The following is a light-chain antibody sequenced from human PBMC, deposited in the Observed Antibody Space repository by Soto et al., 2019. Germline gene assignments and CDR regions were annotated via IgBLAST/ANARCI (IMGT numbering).Light chain of an antibody. V-gene: IGKV3-11*01. CDR3: HQRSNWPRT. Sequence: EIVLTQSPATLSLFPGERATLSCRASQTVRAYLAWYQQKPDQAPRLLISDASKRATGIPARFSGSGSGTDFSLTISSLEAEDFAVYYCHQRSNWPRTFGGGTKVEIK. CDR2: DAS. CDR1: QTVRAY. J-gene: IGKJ4*01.